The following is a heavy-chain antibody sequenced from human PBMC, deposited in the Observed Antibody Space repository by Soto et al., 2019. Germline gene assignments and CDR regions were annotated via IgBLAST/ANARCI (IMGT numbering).Heavy chain of an antibody. J-gene: IGHJ4*02. V-gene: IGHV5-51*01. D-gene: IGHD4-4*01. CDR3: ARGDYRVLEF. CDR2: IYPGDSDT. Sequence: GESLKISCKDSGFSFASCLIGWVRQMPGKGLEWMGVIYPGDSDTRYSPSFQGQVTISADKSISTAYLQWSSLKASDTAMYYCARGDYRVLEFWGQGTLVTVS. CDR1: GFSFASCL.